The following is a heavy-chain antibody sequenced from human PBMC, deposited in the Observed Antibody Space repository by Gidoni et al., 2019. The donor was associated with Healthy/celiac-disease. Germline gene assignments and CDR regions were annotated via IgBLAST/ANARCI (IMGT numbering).Heavy chain of an antibody. V-gene: IGHV4-59*01. D-gene: IGHD6-13*01. J-gene: IGHJ6*03. Sequence: QVQRQESEPGLVRPSQTLSLTCAVTGGSSSSYYWSWIRRPPGKGLEWIGYIYYSGSTNYNPSLKSRVTISVDTSKNQFALKLSSVTAADTAVYYCAREGYSSSWSYYYYYMDVWGKGTTVTVSS. CDR1: GGSSSSYY. CDR2: IYYSGST. CDR3: AREGYSSSWSYYYYYMDV.